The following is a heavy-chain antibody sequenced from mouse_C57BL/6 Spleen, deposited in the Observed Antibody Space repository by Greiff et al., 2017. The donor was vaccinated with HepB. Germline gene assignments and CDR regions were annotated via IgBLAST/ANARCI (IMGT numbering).Heavy chain of an antibody. D-gene: IGHD1-1*01. J-gene: IGHJ4*01. CDR2: INPYNGDT. CDR3: ARGGSTVVALDYPMDY. V-gene: IGHV1-20*01. CDR1: GYSFTGYF. Sequence: VQLQQSGPELVKPGDSVKISCKASGYSFTGYFMNWVMQSHGKSLEWIGRINPYNGDTFYNQKFKGKATLTVDKSSSTAHMELRSLTSEDSAVYYCARGGSTVVALDYPMDYWGQGTSVTVSS.